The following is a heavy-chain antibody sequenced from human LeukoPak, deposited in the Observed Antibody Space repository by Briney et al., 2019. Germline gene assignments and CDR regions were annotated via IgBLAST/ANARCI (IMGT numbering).Heavy chain of an antibody. Sequence: GGSLRLSCAASGFIISSHWMSWVRQAPGKGLEWVANIKQDGSEKYYVDSVKGRFTISRDNAKNSLYLQMSSLRADDMAVYYCATLVATTRFDYWGQGTLVTVSS. D-gene: IGHD5-12*01. CDR1: GFIISSHW. CDR2: IKQDGSEK. CDR3: ATLVATTRFDY. V-gene: IGHV3-7*01. J-gene: IGHJ4*02.